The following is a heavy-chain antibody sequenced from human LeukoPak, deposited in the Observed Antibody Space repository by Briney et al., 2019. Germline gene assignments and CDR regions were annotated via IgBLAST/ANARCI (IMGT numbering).Heavy chain of an antibody. CDR1: GFTFSSYS. CDR2: ISSSSSYI. CDR3: ARGSIAARPDY. D-gene: IGHD6-6*01. V-gene: IGHV3-21*01. Sequence: GGSLRLSCAASGFTFSSYSMNWVRQAPGKGLEWVSSISSSSSYIYYADSVKGRFTISRDNAKNSLYLQMNSLKAEDTAVYYCARGSIAARPDYWGQGTLVTVSS. J-gene: IGHJ4*02.